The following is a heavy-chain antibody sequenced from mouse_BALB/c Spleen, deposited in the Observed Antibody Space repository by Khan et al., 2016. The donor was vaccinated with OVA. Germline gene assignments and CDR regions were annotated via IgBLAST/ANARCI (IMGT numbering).Heavy chain of an antibody. D-gene: IGHD2-2*01. CDR2: INPSDSES. J-gene: IGHJ3*01. Sequence: QVQLQQSGAELVRPGASVKLSCKASGYTFTSYWMNWVRQRPRQGLEWIGKINPSDSESHYNQMFKDKATLTVDKSSGTAYMQLSSLTSEDSALYYCARREKYGYDPSWFAYWGQGTLVTVSA. CDR1: GYTFTSYW. CDR3: ARREKYGYDPSWFAY. V-gene: IGHV1-52*01.